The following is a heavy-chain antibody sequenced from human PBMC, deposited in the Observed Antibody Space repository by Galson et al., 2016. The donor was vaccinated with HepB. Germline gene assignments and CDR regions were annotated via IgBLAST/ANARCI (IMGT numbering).Heavy chain of an antibody. J-gene: IGHJ4*02. D-gene: IGHD3-10*01. CDR1: GFTFSFNA. V-gene: IGHV3-23*01. CDR2: ISGFGDRT. CDR3: VKKSTDSALGRKYYFDY. Sequence: SLRLSCAASGFTFSFNAMTWVRQAPGKGLEWVSAISGFGDRTYYADSVKGRFTISRDNSKSTLYLQMNSLRADDTALYYCVKKSTDSALGRKYYFDYGGQGALVTVSP.